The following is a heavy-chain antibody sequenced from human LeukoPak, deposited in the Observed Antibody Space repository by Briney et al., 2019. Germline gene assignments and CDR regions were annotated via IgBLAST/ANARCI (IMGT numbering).Heavy chain of an antibody. V-gene: IGHV5-51*01. CDR3: ARLGSVTEVSYYFDY. CDR1: GYSLTSYW. D-gene: IGHD2-21*02. CDR2: IYPGDSDT. J-gene: IGHJ4*02. Sequence: GESLKISCKGSGYSLTSYWIGWVRQMPGKGLEWMGIIYPGDSDTRYSPSFQGQVTISADKSISTAYLQWSSLKASDTAMYYCARLGSVTEVSYYFDYWGQGTLVTVSS.